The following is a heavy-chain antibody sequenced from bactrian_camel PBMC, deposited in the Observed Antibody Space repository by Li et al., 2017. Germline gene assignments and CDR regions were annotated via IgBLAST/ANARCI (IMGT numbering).Heavy chain of an antibody. CDR2: ISNVGDR. J-gene: IGHJ6*01. D-gene: IGHD1*01. V-gene: IGHV3S57*01. CDR3: AAGLIAYGGRCLSLRSTDVGY. CDR1: INHFIEYC. Sequence: QLVESGGGSVQAGGTLRLACVVSINHFIEYCMTWFRQVPGKEREGVAAISNVGDRTYADSVQGRFTISKDNAKNTLYLQMNSLKPDDTAMYYCAAGLIAYGGRCLSLRSTDVGYWGLGTQVTVS.